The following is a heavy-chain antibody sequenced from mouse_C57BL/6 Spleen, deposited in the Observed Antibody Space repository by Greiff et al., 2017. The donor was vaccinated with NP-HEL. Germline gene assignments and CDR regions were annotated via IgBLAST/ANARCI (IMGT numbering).Heavy chain of an antibody. CDR2: IDPENGDT. CDR3: TSYYSNGAWFAY. J-gene: IGHJ3*01. Sequence: EVQLQQSGAELVRPGASVKLSCTASGFNIKDDYMHWVKQRPEQGLEWIGWIDPENGDTEYASKFQGKATITADTSSNTAYLQLSSLTSEDTAVYYCTSYYSNGAWFAYWGQGTLVTVSA. CDR1: GFNIKDDY. D-gene: IGHD2-5*01. V-gene: IGHV14-4*01.